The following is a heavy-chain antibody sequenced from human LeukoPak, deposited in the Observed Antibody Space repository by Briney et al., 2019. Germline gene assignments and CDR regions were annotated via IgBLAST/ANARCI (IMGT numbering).Heavy chain of an antibody. CDR3: AKGLYYDYTFDY. Sequence: GGSLRLSCAASGLTFSSYAMSWVRQAPGKGLEWVSAISGSGGSTYYADSVKGRFTISRDNSKNTLYLQMNSLRAEDTAVYYCAKGLYYDYTFDYWGQGTLVTVSS. CDR1: GLTFSSYA. V-gene: IGHV3-23*01. CDR2: ISGSGGST. J-gene: IGHJ4*02. D-gene: IGHD3-3*01.